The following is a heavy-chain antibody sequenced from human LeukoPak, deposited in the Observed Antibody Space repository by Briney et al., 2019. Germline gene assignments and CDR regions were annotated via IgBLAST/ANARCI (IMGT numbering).Heavy chain of an antibody. V-gene: IGHV4-59*10. CDR3: ARGGSHFDY. CDR1: GXSFSGYY. Sequence: SGTLSLTCAFYGXSFSGYYWSWIRQPAGKGLEWIGRIYTSGSTNYNPSLKSRVTMSVDTSKNQFSLRLSSVTAADTAVYYCARGGSHFDYWGQGTLVTVSS. CDR2: IYTSGST. D-gene: IGHD1-26*01. J-gene: IGHJ4*02.